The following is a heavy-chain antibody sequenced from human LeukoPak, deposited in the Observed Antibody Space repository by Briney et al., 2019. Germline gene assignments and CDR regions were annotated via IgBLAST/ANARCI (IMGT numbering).Heavy chain of an antibody. J-gene: IGHJ4*02. CDR2: INWNGGST. V-gene: IGHV3-20*04. CDR3: ARSHLTMVRGVIMGYYFDY. D-gene: IGHD3-10*01. Sequence: PGGSLRLSCAASGFTFSSYAMSWVRQAPGKGLERVSGINWNGGSTGYADSVKGRFTISRDNAKNSLYLQMNSLRAEDTAVYYCARSHLTMVRGVIMGYYFDYWGQGTLVTVSS. CDR1: GFTFSSYA.